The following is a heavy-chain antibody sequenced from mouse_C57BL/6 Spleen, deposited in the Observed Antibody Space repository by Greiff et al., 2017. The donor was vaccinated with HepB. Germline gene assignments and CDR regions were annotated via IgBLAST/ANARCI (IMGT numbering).Heavy chain of an antibody. D-gene: IGHD2-4*01. CDR3: AREKIYYDYDGRFAY. CDR2: INPNNGGT. CDR1: GYTFTDYY. V-gene: IGHV1-26*01. J-gene: IGHJ3*01. Sequence: EVQLQQSGPELVKPGASVKISCKASGYTFTDYYMNWVKQSHGKSLEWIGDINPNNGGTSYNQKFKGKATLTVDKSSSTAYMELRSLTSEDSAVYYCAREKIYYDYDGRFAYWGQGTLVTVSA.